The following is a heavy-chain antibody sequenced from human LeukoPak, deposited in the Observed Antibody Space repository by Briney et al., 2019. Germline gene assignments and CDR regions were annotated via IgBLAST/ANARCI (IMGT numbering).Heavy chain of an antibody. CDR1: GGSFSGYY. D-gene: IGHD3-10*01. V-gene: IGHV4-30-4*01. Sequence: SETLSLTCAVYGGSFSGYYWSWIRQPPGKGLEWIGYIYYSGSTYYNPSLKSRVTISVDTSKNQFSLKLSSVTAADTAVYYCARETRRGVIIPWFDPWGQGTLVTVSS. CDR2: IYYSGST. J-gene: IGHJ5*02. CDR3: ARETRRGVIIPWFDP.